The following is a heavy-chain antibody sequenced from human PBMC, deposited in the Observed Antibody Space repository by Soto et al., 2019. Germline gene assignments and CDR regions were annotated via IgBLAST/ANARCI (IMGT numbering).Heavy chain of an antibody. D-gene: IGHD2-2*03. CDR3: ARIIGYCRNNDCSWTFDI. V-gene: IGHV5-51*01. CDR2: FYPGDSTS. Sequence: GESLKISCKTSGYSFITYWVAWVRQKPGKGLEWMGTFYPGDSTSTYSPSFQGQVTISVDKSISTAYLHLSSLKASDTAMYYCARIIGYCRNNDCSWTFDIWGQGTTVTVSS. J-gene: IGHJ3*02. CDR1: GYSFITYW.